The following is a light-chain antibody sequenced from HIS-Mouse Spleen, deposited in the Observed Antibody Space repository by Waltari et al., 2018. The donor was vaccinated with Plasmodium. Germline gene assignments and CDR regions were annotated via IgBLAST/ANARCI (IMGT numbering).Light chain of an antibody. CDR3: MIWHSSAWV. CDR2: YKSDSDK. V-gene: IGLV5-45*03. Sequence: QAVLTQPYSLSASPGASASLTCTLRSGINDGTYRIYWYQQKPGSPPQYLLRYKSDSDKQQGSGVPSRFSGSKDASANAGILLISGLQSEDEADYYCMIWHSSAWVFGGGTKLTVL. J-gene: IGLJ3*02. CDR1: SGINDGTYR.